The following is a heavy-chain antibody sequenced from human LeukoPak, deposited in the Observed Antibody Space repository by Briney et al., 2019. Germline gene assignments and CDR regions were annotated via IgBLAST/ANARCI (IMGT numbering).Heavy chain of an antibody. Sequence: SETLSLTCTVSGVSISSHYWSWIRQPAGKGLEWIGRIYTSGSTSYNPSLKSRVTMSVDTSENQFSLKVKSVTAADTGVYYCAKDQNYYGPGDTPFDSWGQGTLVTVSS. CDR2: IYTSGST. J-gene: IGHJ4*02. V-gene: IGHV4-4*07. D-gene: IGHD3-10*01. CDR1: GVSISSHY. CDR3: AKDQNYYGPGDTPFDS.